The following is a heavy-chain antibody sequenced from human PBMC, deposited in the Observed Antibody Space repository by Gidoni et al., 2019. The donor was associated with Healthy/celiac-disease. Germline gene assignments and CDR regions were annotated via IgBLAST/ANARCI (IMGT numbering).Heavy chain of an antibody. D-gene: IGHD6-19*01. V-gene: IGHV3-74*01. CDR3: ARAVARVGFYDY. Sequence: VRLVESGRGLVQPGGSVRLASAAAGVTFSSYWMRWVRQAPGKGLVWVSRINGDGSRTSYADSVKGRFPFSSDHAKTTLYLQMNSLRAEDTAVYSCARAVARVGFYDYCGQGTLVTVSS. CDR1: GVTFSSYW. CDR2: INGDGSRT. J-gene: IGHJ4*02.